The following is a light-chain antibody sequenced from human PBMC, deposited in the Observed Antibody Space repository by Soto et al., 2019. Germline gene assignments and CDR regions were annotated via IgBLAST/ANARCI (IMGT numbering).Light chain of an antibody. CDR3: QQYNSYSHT. Sequence: DIQMTQSPSSLSASVGDRVTITCRASQSISSYLAWYHQKLGKAPTLLIYKASSLESGVPSRFSGSGSGTEFTLTISSLQPDDFATYYCQQYNSYSHTFGQGTKVDIK. J-gene: IGKJ1*01. V-gene: IGKV1-5*03. CDR1: QSISSY. CDR2: KAS.